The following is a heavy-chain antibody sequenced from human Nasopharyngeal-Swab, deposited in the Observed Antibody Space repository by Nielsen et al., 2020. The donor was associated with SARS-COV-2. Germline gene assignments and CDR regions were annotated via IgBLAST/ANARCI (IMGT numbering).Heavy chain of an antibody. Sequence: VRQAPGKGLEWVSVIYSGGATHYADSVRGRLTISRDNSKNTLYLQMNSLRAEDTALYYCAKGDSGGSTSYTDYWGQGTLVTVSS. CDR3: AKGDSGGSTSYTDY. CDR2: IYSGGAT. D-gene: IGHD2-2*01. V-gene: IGHV3-53*05. J-gene: IGHJ4*02.